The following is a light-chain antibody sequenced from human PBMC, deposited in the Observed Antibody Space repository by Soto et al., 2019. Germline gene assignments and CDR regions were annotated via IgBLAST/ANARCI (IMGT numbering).Light chain of an antibody. CDR2: EDN. CDR3: SSYAGSNNLV. V-gene: IGLV2-8*01. CDR1: SSDVGGYNY. J-gene: IGLJ3*02. Sequence: QSALTQPPSASGSPGQSVTISCTGTSSDVGGYNYVSWYQQHPGKAPKLMIYEDNKRPSGVPDRFSGSKSANTASLTVSGLQAEDEDDYYCSSYAGSNNLVFGGGTKLTVL.